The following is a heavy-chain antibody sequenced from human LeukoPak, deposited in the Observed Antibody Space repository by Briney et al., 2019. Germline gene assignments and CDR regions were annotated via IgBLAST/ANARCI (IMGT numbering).Heavy chain of an antibody. Sequence: SETLSLTCTVSGGSISSYYWSWIRQPPGKGLEWIGSIYHSGITYYNPSLKSRVTISLDTSKNQFSLNLSSVTAADTAVYYCARVRAADFDYRGQGTLVTVSS. J-gene: IGHJ4*02. V-gene: IGHV4-38-2*02. CDR2: IYHSGIT. D-gene: IGHD6-13*01. CDR1: GGSISSYY. CDR3: ARVRAADFDY.